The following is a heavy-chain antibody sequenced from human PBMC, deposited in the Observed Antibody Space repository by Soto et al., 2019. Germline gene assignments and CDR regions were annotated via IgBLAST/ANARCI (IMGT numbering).Heavy chain of an antibody. CDR1: GFTFSTYA. V-gene: IGHV3-23*01. CDR3: AHPRGYGVFDAYDF. Sequence: GGSLRLSCAASGFTFSTYAMSWVRQAPGKGLEWVSAINAGGGNTYYTDSVNGRFTISRDNSINMLYLQMNSLRAEDTAVYYCAHPRGYGVFDAYDFWGQGAMVTVSS. D-gene: IGHD4-17*01. CDR2: INAGGGNT. J-gene: IGHJ3*01.